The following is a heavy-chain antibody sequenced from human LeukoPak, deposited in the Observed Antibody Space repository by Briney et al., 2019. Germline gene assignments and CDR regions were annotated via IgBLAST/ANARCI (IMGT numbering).Heavy chain of an antibody. D-gene: IGHD6-6*01. CDR3: ARRHPTSIAARPYYYYYYMDV. V-gene: IGHV1-2*02. CDR2: INPNSGGT. Sequence: ASVKVSCKASGYTFTGYYMHWVRQAPGQGLEWMGWINPNSGGTNYAQKFQGRVTMTRDTSISTAYMELSRLRSDDTAVYYCARRHPTSIAARPYYYYYYMDVWGKGTTVTVSS. CDR1: GYTFTGYY. J-gene: IGHJ6*03.